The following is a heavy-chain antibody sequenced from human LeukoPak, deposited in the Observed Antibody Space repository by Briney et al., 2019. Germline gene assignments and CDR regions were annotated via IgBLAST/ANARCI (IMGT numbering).Heavy chain of an antibody. D-gene: IGHD2-15*01. CDR1: GFTVPTYA. Sequence: GRSLRLSCAASGFTVPTYAMTWVRQAPGKGLEWVSGISHSGGSTYYADSVKGRFNISRDNSRNTVYLQMNSLRAEDSAVYHCARGPYCGGGTCYTLGAFDIWGQGTLASVSS. J-gene: IGHJ3*02. CDR2: ISHSGGST. CDR3: ARGPYCGGGTCYTLGAFDI. V-gene: IGHV3-23*01.